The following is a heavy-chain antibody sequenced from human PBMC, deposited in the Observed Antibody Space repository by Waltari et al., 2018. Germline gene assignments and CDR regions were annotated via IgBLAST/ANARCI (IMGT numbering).Heavy chain of an antibody. D-gene: IGHD3-3*01. Sequence: QVQLLESGGGVVQPGRSLRLSCAASGFTFSSYGMHWVRQAPGKGLEWVAVISYDGSNKYYADSVKGRFTISRDNSKNTLYLQMNSLRAEDTAVYYCFAEYYGGNSGAFDIWGQGTMVTVSS. CDR3: FAEYYGGNSGAFDI. CDR1: GFTFSSYG. V-gene: IGHV3-30*03. CDR2: ISYDGSNK. J-gene: IGHJ3*02.